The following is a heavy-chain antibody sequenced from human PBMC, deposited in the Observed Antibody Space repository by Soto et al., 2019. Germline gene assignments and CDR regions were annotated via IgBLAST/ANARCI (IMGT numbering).Heavy chain of an antibody. J-gene: IGHJ4*02. D-gene: IGHD3-10*01. V-gene: IGHV1-8*01. CDR2: INPNSGNI. CDR3: ARGRDSGSYYLIDY. Sequence: ASVKVSCKASGDTFTTYDINWVRQATGHGLGWMGWINPNSGNIGYAQRFQGRVTMTRDTAIRTAYMEVSSLRSDDTDVYYCARGRDSGSYYLIDYWGQGTLVPVSS. CDR1: GDTFTTYD.